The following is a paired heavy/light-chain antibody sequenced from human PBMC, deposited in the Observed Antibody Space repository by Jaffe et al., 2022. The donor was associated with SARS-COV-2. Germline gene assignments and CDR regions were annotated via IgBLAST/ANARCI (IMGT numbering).Heavy chain of an antibody. CDR1: GYTFSSNA. CDR3: AREVGYCTNGVCLSMDGFDI. J-gene: IGHJ3*02. Sequence: QVQLVQSGPELKKPGASVKVSCKASGYTFSSNAMNWVRQAPGQGLEWMGWINTNTGNPTYAQGFTGRCVFSLDTSVSTAYLQISSLKAEDTAVYYCAREVGYCTNGVCLSMDGFDIWGQGTKVTVSS. CDR2: INTNTGNP. D-gene: IGHD2-8*01. V-gene: IGHV7-4-1*02.
Light chain of an antibody. CDR3: MQDLQTPRT. CDR2: LGS. J-gene: IGKJ1*01. CDR1: QSLLHRNGYNY. V-gene: IGKV2-28*01. Sequence: DIVMTQSPLSLPVTPGEPASISCRSTQSLLHRNGYNYLDWYLQKPGQSPQLLIYLGSNRASGVPDRFSGSGSGTDFTLKISRVEAEDVGVYYCMQDLQTPRTFGQGTKVEIK.